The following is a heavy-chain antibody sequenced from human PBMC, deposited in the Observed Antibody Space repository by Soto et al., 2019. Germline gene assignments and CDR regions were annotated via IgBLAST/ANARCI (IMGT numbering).Heavy chain of an antibody. CDR1: GFTVSRYG. J-gene: IGHJ4*02. CDR3: TGEVASGY. Sequence: QVQLVESGGGVVQPGRSLRLSCAASGFTVSRYGMHCVRQAPGKGLEWVAVISRDGVTKYYSDSVKGRFTISGDNSRNTLFLEMNSLRGDDMAVYYCTGEVASGYWGQGTLVTVSS. D-gene: IGHD2-8*02. V-gene: IGHV3-30*03. CDR2: ISRDGVTK.